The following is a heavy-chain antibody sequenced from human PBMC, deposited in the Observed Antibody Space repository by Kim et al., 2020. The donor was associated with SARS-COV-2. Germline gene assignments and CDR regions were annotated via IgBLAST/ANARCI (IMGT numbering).Heavy chain of an antibody. CDR3: ARRLSNTSGWGSHYCDL. Sequence: SETLSLTCAVYGGSFSGYYCSWIRQPPGKGLEWIGEINHSGRTNYNPSLKSRVTISVDTSKNQCSLKLTSVTAADAALYFCARRLSNTSGWGSHYCDLWGQGILVTVSS. V-gene: IGHV4-34*01. D-gene: IGHD3-10*01. CDR2: INHSGRT. CDR1: GGSFSGYY. J-gene: IGHJ1*01.